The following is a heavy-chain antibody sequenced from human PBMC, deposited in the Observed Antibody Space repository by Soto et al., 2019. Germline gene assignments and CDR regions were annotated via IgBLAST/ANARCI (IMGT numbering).Heavy chain of an antibody. V-gene: IGHV3-15*07. Sequence: EVQLVESGGGLVKPGGSLRLSCAASGFTFSNAWMNWVRQAPGKGLEWVGRIKSKTDGGTTDYAAPVKGRFTISRDDSKNTLYLQMNSLKTEDTAVYYCTTDRFTILDPRGLYGMDVWGQGTTVTVSS. CDR3: TTDRFTILDPRGLYGMDV. CDR1: GFTFSNAW. J-gene: IGHJ6*02. CDR2: IKSKTDGGTT. D-gene: IGHD3-9*01.